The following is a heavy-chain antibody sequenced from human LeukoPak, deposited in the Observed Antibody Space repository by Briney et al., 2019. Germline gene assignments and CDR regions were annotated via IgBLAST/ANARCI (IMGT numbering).Heavy chain of an antibody. D-gene: IGHD6-13*01. CDR2: IDPSDSYT. Sequence: GESLKISCKGSGYSFTSYWISWVRQMPGKGLEWMGRIDPSDSYTNYNPSFQGHVTISTDKSINTAYLQWSSLTASDTAMYYCARHNSSWSPFDYWGQGTLVTVSS. CDR1: GYSFTSYW. V-gene: IGHV5-10-1*01. J-gene: IGHJ4*02. CDR3: ARHNSSWSPFDY.